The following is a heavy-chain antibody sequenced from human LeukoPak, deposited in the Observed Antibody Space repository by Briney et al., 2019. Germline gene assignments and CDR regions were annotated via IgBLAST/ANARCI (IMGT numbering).Heavy chain of an antibody. CDR2: IYHSGST. Sequence: SETLSLTCAVSGGSISSSNWWSWVRQPPGKGLEWIGEIYHSGSTNYNPSLKSRVTISVDKSKNQFSLKLSSVTAADTAVYYCASYCSSTSCYPNFDYWGQGTLVTVSS. V-gene: IGHV4-4*02. J-gene: IGHJ4*02. CDR1: GGSISSSNW. D-gene: IGHD2-2*01. CDR3: ASYCSSTSCYPNFDY.